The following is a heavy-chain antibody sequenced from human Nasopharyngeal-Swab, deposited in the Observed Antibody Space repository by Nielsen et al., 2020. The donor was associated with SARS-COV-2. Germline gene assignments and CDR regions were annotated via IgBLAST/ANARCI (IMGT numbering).Heavy chain of an antibody. J-gene: IGHJ4*02. V-gene: IGHV3-30*03. CDR3: ARDHYSSSSGPSNFDY. D-gene: IGHD6-6*01. CDR2: ISYDGSNK. Sequence: GGSLRLSCAASGFTFSSYGMHWVRQAPGKGLEWVAVISYDGSNKYYADSVKGRFTISRDNSKNTLYLQTNSLRVEDTAVYYCARDHYSSSSGPSNFDYWGQGTLVTVSS. CDR1: GFTFSSYG.